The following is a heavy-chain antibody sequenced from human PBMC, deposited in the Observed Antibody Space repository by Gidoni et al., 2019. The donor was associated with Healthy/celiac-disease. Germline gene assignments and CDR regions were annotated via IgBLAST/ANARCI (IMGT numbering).Heavy chain of an antibody. CDR1: GFPFSSYG. V-gene: IGHV3-30*18. Sequence: QVQLVESGGGVVQPGRSLRLSCAASGFPFSSYGMHWVRQAPGKGLEWVAVISYDGSNKYYADSVKGRFTISRDNSKNTLYLQMNSLRAEDTAVYYCAKAPFWSSGGNSGAFDIWGQGTMVTVSS. CDR2: ISYDGSNK. CDR3: AKAPFWSSGGNSGAFDI. J-gene: IGHJ3*02. D-gene: IGHD2-21*02.